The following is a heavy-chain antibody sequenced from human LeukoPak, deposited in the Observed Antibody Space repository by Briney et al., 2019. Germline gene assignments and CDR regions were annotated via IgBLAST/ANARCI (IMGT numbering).Heavy chain of an antibody. D-gene: IGHD3-22*01. CDR3: ARGPPQTYYEGNGYYYFDY. Sequence: SETLSLTCAVYGGSFSGYYWTWIHQPPGKGLGWIGEITHSGSTNYNPSLKSRVTISTDTSNHHFSLRLSSVTAADMAVYYCARGPPQTYYEGNGYYYFDYWGQGTLVTVSS. CDR1: GGSFSGYY. CDR2: ITHSGST. J-gene: IGHJ4*02. V-gene: IGHV4-34*01.